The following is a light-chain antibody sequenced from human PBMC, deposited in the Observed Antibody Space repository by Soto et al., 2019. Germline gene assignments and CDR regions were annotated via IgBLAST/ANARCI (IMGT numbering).Light chain of an antibody. V-gene: IGKV1-33*01. Sequence: DIQMTQSPSSLSASVGDRITITCQASQDIRNHLNWYQQKPGKAPKIMIYDASNLEAGVPSRFGGSGYGTDFTFTISSLQPEDIATYYCQQYLHVLTFGGGTKVEIK. J-gene: IGKJ4*01. CDR2: DAS. CDR3: QQYLHVLT. CDR1: QDIRNH.